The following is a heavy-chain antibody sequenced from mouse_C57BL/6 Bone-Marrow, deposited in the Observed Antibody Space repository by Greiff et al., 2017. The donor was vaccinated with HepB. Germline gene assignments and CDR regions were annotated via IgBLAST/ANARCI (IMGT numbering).Heavy chain of an antibody. CDR3: AREEYIYYDYLAWFAY. V-gene: IGHV1-55*01. CDR2: IYPGSGST. Sequence: QVQLQQPGAELVKPGASVKMSCKASGYTFTSYWITWVKQRPGQGLEWIGDIYPGSGSTNYNEKFKSKATLTVDTSSSTAYMQLSSLTSEDSAVYYCAREEYIYYDYLAWFAYWGQGTLVTVSA. D-gene: IGHD2-4*01. CDR1: GYTFTSYW. J-gene: IGHJ3*01.